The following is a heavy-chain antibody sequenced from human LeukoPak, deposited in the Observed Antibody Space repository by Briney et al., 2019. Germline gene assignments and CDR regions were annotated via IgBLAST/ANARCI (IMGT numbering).Heavy chain of an antibody. CDR2: IYYSGST. J-gene: IGHJ5*02. CDR1: GGSVSSGSYY. D-gene: IGHD2-2*01. CDR3: ARYGEDIVVVPAAPANGFDP. V-gene: IGHV4-61*01. Sequence: SETLSLTCTVSGGSVSSGSYYWSWIRQPPGKGLEWIGYIYYSGSTNYNPSLKSRVTISVDTSKNQFSLKLSSVTAADTAVYYCARYGEDIVVVPAAPANGFDPWGQGTLVTVSS.